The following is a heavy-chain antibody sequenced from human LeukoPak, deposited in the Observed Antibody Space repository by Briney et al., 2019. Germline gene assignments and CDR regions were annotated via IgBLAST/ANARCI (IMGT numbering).Heavy chain of an antibody. V-gene: IGHV3-48*03. CDR1: GFTFSSYE. Sequence: GGSLRLSCAASGFTFSSYEMNWVRQAPGKGLEWVSYISSSGSTIYYADSVKGRFTISRDNAKNSLYLQMNSLRVDDTAVYYCARTQLGMYWYFDLWGRGTLVTVSS. CDR3: ARTQLGMYWYFDL. CDR2: ISSSGSTI. D-gene: IGHD7-27*01. J-gene: IGHJ2*01.